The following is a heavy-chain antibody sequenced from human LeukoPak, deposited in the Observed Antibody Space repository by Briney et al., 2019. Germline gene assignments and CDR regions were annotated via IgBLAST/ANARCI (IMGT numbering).Heavy chain of an antibody. CDR2: IYSAGSI. J-gene: IGHJ4*02. D-gene: IGHD1-26*01. CDR3: AKAGSIRFDY. CDR1: GFTVSSNS. Sequence: GGSLRLSCTVSGFTVSSNSMSWVRQAPGKGLEWVSFIYSAGSIYYSDSVKGRFTISIDNSKNTLYLQMNSLRAEDTAVYYCAKAGSIRFDYWGQGTLVTVSS. V-gene: IGHV3-53*01.